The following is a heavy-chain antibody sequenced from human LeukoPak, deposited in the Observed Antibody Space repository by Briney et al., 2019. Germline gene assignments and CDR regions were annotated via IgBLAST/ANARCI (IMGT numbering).Heavy chain of an antibody. D-gene: IGHD4-17*01. Sequence: SQTLSLTCAVSGGSISSGGYSWSWIRQPPGKGLEWIGYIYHSGSTYYNPSLKSRVTISVDRSKNQFSLKLSSVTAADTAMYYCARSTTDLYYFDYWGQGTLVTVSS. V-gene: IGHV4-30-2*01. CDR3: ARSTTDLYYFDY. CDR1: GGSISSGGYS. CDR2: IYHSGST. J-gene: IGHJ4*02.